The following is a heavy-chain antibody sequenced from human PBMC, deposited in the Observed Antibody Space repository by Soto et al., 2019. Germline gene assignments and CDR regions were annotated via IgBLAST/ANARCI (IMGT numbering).Heavy chain of an antibody. CDR1: GYIFNKYG. J-gene: IGHJ3*01. V-gene: IGHV1-18*01. Sequence: RASVKVSCKASGYIFNKYGFNWVRQAPGQGLEWMGRISAFNGYTNFAQKFQGRVTLTTDTSTNTAYMELSSLRSDDTAIYYCARARGAVIPAATPDAFDVWGQGTMVTVSS. CDR3: ARARGAVIPAATPDAFDV. CDR2: ISAFNGYT. D-gene: IGHD2-15*01.